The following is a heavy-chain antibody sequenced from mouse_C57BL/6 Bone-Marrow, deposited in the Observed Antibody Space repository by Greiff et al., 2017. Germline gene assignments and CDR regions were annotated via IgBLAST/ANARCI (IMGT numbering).Heavy chain of an antibody. CDR3: ARLGSSPFDY. CDR1: GYTFTSYT. Sequence: VQLQQSGAELARPGASVKMSCTASGYTFTSYTMHWVKQRPGQGLEWIGYINPSGGYTNYNQKFKAKATLTADKSSSTAYMQLSSLTSEDSAVYYCARLGSSPFDYWGQGTTLTVSS. CDR2: INPSGGYT. V-gene: IGHV1-4*01. D-gene: IGHD1-3*01. J-gene: IGHJ2*01.